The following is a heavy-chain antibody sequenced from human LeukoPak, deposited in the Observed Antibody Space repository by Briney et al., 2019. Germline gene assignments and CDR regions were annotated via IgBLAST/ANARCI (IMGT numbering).Heavy chain of an antibody. CDR3: ARGRSDNYTPPDY. J-gene: IGHJ4*02. V-gene: IGHV4-39*07. Sequence: SETLSLTCTVSGGSISSRDYYWSWIRQPPGKGLEWIGEINHSGSTNYNPSLKSRVTISVDTSKNQFSLKLSSVTAADTAVYYCARGRSDNYTPPDYWGQGTLVTVSS. CDR1: GGSISSRDYY. CDR2: INHSGST. D-gene: IGHD2-2*02.